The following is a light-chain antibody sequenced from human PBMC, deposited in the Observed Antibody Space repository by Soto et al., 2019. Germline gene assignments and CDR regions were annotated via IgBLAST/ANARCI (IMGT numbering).Light chain of an antibody. CDR1: SSNIGNNY. CDR2: YNN. V-gene: IGLV1-51*01. CDR3: GTWDSSLSAL. J-gene: IGLJ1*01. Sequence: QSVLTQPPSVSAAPGQKVTISCSGSSSNIGNNYVSWYQQLPGTAPKLLIYYNNKRPSGIPDRFSGSKSGTSATLGITGLQTGDEADYYCGTWDSSLSALFGTGTKLTVL.